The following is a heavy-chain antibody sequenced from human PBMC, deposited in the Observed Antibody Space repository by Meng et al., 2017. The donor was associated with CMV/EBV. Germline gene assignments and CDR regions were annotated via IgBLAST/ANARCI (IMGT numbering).Heavy chain of an antibody. CDR3: ARDPRYCSSTSCSDFQH. Sequence: GGSLRLSCAASGFTFSSYGMHWVRQAPGKGLEWVALIRYDGSNKYYADSVKGRFTISRDNSKNTLYLQMNSLRAEDTAVYYCARDPRYCSSTSCSDFQHWGQGTLVTVSS. D-gene: IGHD2-2*01. CDR1: GFTFSSYG. CDR2: IRYDGSNK. V-gene: IGHV3-30*02. J-gene: IGHJ1*01.